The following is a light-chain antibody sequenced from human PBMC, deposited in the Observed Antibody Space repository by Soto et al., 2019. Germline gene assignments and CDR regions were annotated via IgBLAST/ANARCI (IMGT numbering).Light chain of an antibody. J-gene: IGLJ1*01. CDR2: SNN. CDR3: AAWDDSLNGFYV. V-gene: IGLV1-44*01. CDR1: SSNIGSNT. Sequence: QSALTQPPSASGTPGQRVTISCSGSSSNIGSNTVNWYQQLPGTAPKLLIYSNNQRPSGVPDRFSGSKSGTSASLAISGPQSEDGADYYCAAWDDSLNGFYVFGTGTKVTVL.